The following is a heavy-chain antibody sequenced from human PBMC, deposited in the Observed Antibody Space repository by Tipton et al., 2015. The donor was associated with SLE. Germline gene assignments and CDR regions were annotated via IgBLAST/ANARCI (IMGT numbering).Heavy chain of an antibody. CDR2: IYSGGST. CDR3: AREDYGGNYFDY. J-gene: IGHJ4*02. V-gene: IGHV3-53*04. CDR1: GFTVSNNY. Sequence: QLVQSGGGLVQPGGSLRLSCAASGFTVSNNYMTWVRQAPGKGLEWVSGIYSGGSTYYADSVKGPFTISRHNSKNTLYLQMNSLRPEDTAVYYCAREDYGGNYFDYWGQGPLVTVSS. D-gene: IGHD4-23*01.